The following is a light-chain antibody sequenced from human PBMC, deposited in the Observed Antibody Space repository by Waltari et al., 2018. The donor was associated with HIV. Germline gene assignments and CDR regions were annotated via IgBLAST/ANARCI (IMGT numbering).Light chain of an antibody. J-gene: IGLJ1*01. CDR2: EGT. Sequence: QSALTQPASVSGSPGQSITISCSGTSRDVASYSLVSWYQQHPGHAPKLMIYEGTKRPSGFSSRFSGSKSGNAASLTISGLQAEDDADYYCCSYAGGGTYYVFGSGTKVTVL. V-gene: IGLV2-23*01. CDR1: SRDVASYSL. CDR3: CSYAGGGTYYV.